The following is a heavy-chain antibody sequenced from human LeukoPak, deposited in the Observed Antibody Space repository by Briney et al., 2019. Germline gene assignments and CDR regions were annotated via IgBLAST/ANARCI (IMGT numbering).Heavy chain of an antibody. CDR1: GFTVSRNY. D-gene: IGHD2-15*01. J-gene: IGHJ4*02. V-gene: IGHV3-53*01. Sequence: GGSLRLSCAAPGFTVSRNYMSWVRQAPGKGLEWVSVIYSDDSTYYVDSVKGRFTISRDNSKNTLYLQMNSLSAEDTAVYYCAGEYCSSGSCYPRYWGQGALVTVSS. CDR2: IYSDDST. CDR3: AGEYCSSGSCYPRY.